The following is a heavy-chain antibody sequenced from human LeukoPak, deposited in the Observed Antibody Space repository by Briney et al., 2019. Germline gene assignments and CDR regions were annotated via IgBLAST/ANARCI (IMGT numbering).Heavy chain of an antibody. CDR2: IYPGDSDT. V-gene: IGHV5-51*01. D-gene: IGHD2-15*01. Sequence: GESLKISCQGSGYIFTSFWIGWVRQMPGKGLEWMGIIYPGDSDTTYSPSFQGQVTISADKSISTAYLQWTSLRASDTAMYYCVRPSQLVVGASIGLFDHWGQGTLVTVSS. CDR3: VRPSQLVVGASIGLFDH. J-gene: IGHJ4*02. CDR1: GYIFTSFW.